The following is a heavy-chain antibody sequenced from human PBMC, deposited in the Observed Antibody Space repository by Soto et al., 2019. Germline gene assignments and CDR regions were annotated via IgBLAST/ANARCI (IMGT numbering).Heavy chain of an antibody. CDR3: ARGIRYSSYSLDY. CDR1: GYTFTIYG. D-gene: IGHD6-13*01. J-gene: IGHJ4*02. V-gene: IGHV1-18*01. Sequence: GASVKVSCKASGYTFTIYGISWVRQAPGQGLEWMGWISAYNGNTNYAQKFQGRVTMTRNTSISTAYMELSSLRSEDTAVYYCARGIRYSSYSLDYWGQGTLVTVSS. CDR2: ISAYNGNT.